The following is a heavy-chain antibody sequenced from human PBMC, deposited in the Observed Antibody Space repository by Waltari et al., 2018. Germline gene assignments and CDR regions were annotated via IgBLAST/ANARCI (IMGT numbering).Heavy chain of an antibody. J-gene: IGHJ3*02. CDR3: ARGGGYSSGWYSADAFDI. V-gene: IGHV4-59*11. Sequence: QVQLQESGPGLVKPSETLSLTCTVSGGSISSHYWSWIRQPTGKGLEWIGYIYYSGSTNYNPSLKSRVTISVDTSKNQFSLKLSSVTAADTAVYYCARGGGYSSGWYSADAFDIWGQGTMVTVSS. CDR2: IYYSGST. CDR1: GGSISSHY. D-gene: IGHD6-19*01.